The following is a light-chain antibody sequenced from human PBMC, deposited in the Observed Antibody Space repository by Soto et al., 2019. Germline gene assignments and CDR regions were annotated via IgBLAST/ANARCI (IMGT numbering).Light chain of an antibody. CDR2: GAS. CDR1: QDVTTY. Sequence: DIEMTQSPASLSASTGDTVTITCRTSQDVTTYLNWYQQKPGKAPKLLIDGASRSRSGVSLSFCGSGSGTEFTLTITDIQPQDFAPYYLQPIFKTPPPYGGWTTVDI. V-gene: IGKV1-39*01. J-gene: IGKJ4*01. CDR3: QPIFKTPPP.